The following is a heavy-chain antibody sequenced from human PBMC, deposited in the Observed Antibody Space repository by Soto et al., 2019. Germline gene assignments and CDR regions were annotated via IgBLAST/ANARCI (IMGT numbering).Heavy chain of an antibody. CDR3: AKDVYGSGSYHFDY. Sequence: GGSLRLSCAASGFTFSSYAMSWVRQAPGKGLEWVSAISGSGGSTYYADSVKGRLTISRDNSKNTLYLQMNSLRAEETAVYYCAKDVYGSGSYHFDYWGQGTLVTVSS. D-gene: IGHD3-10*01. CDR1: GFTFSSYA. CDR2: ISGSGGST. J-gene: IGHJ4*02. V-gene: IGHV3-23*01.